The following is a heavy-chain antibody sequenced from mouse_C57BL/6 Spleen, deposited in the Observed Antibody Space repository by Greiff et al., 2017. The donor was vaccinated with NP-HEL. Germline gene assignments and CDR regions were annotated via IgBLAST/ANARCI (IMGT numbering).Heavy chain of an antibody. J-gene: IGHJ2*01. CDR2: INPNNGGT. CDR3: ARRRAGL. D-gene: IGHD3-3*01. Sequence: VQLQQSGPELVKPGASVKISCKASGYTFTDYYMNWVKQSHGKSLEWIGDINPNNGGTSYNQKFKGKATLTVDKSSSTAYMELRSLTSEDSAVYYCARRRAGLWGQGTTLTVSS. V-gene: IGHV1-26*01. CDR1: GYTFTDYY.